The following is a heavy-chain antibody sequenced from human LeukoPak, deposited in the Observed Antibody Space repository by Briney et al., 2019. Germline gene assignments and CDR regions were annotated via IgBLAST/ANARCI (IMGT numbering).Heavy chain of an antibody. V-gene: IGHV3-30*18. J-gene: IGHJ4*02. CDR3: AKDRGTMVRGVLYYFDY. CDR2: ISYDGSNK. CDR1: GFTFSSYG. D-gene: IGHD3-10*01. Sequence: GRSLRLSCAASGFTFSSYGMHWVRQAPGKGLEWVAVISYDGSNKYYVDSVKGRFTISRDNSKNTLYLQMNSLRAEDTAVYYCAKDRGTMVRGVLYYFDYWGQGTLVTVSS.